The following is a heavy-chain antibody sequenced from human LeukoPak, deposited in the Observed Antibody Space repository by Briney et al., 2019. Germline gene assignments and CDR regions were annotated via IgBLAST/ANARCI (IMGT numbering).Heavy chain of an antibody. CDR1: GFSFGAYS. J-gene: IGHJ4*02. D-gene: IGHD1-26*01. CDR2: ISSRSSNI. Sequence: GGSLRLSCAASGFSFGAYSMNWVRQAPGKGLEWVSSISSRSSNIYYADSMKGRFTVSRDNAKNSLYLQMNSLRAEDTAIYYCAGTLSGSYYVGDYWGQGTLVTVSS. V-gene: IGHV3-21*01. CDR3: AGTLSGSYYVGDY.